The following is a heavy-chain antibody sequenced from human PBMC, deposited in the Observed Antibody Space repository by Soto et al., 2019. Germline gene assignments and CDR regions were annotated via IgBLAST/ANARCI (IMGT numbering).Heavy chain of an antibody. CDR1: GASISERNW. CDR3: ARHIGVTGTRGFDY. J-gene: IGHJ4*02. D-gene: IGHD6-19*01. Sequence: QVQLQESGPGLVKPSGTLSLTCAVSGASISERNWWSWVRQPPGKGLEWMGEIYHSGTTNYNPSLSSRVTISMDRSMNQISLQLSSVTAADSAVYYCARHIGVTGTRGFDYWGQGALVTVSS. V-gene: IGHV4-4*02. CDR2: IYHSGTT.